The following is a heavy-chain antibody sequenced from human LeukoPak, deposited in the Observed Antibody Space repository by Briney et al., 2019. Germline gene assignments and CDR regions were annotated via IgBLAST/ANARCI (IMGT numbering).Heavy chain of an antibody. J-gene: IGHJ4*02. V-gene: IGHV3-23*01. CDR3: ATPPILRFLEWLYPFDY. Sequence: GGSLRLSCAASGFSFSSFAMSWVRQFPGKGLEWVSAISGSGGSTYYADSVKGRFTISRDNSKNTLYLQMNSLSAEDTAVYYCATPPILRFLEWLYPFDYWGQGTLVTVSS. D-gene: IGHD3-3*01. CDR2: ISGSGGST. CDR1: GFSFSSFA.